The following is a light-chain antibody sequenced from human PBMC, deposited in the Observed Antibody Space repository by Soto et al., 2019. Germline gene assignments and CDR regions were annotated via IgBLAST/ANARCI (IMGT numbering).Light chain of an antibody. Sequence: DIQMTQSPSSLSASIGDRVTITCRASQGINSFLAWYQQKPGKVPKLLIYAASTLQSGVPSRFRGSGSGTDVTLTISSLQPEDAATYYCQKYNSAPRTFGQGTKVEIK. V-gene: IGKV1-27*01. J-gene: IGKJ1*01. CDR3: QKYNSAPRT. CDR1: QGINSF. CDR2: AAS.